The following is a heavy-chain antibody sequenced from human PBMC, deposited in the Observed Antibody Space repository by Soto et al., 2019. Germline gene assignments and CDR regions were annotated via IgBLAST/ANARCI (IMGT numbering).Heavy chain of an antibody. CDR3: ARGIRSYDILTGHYYYYGMDV. CDR1: GYTFSDYY. Sequence: SVKVSCKASGYTFSDYYIHWARQAPGQGLEWMGWISAYNGNTNYAQKLQGRDTMTTDTSTSTAYMELRSLRSDDTAVYYCARGIRSYDILTGHYYYYGMDVWGQVTTVTVSS. V-gene: IGHV1-18*04. D-gene: IGHD3-9*01. J-gene: IGHJ6*02. CDR2: ISAYNGNT.